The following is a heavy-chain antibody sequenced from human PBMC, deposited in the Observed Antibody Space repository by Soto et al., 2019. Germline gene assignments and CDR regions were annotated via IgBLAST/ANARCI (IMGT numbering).Heavy chain of an antibody. J-gene: IGHJ4*02. Sequence: AASVKVSCKASGYTFTSYFMHLVRQAPGQGLEWMGIINPSGGGTTYAQKFQGRVTLTTDTSTSTVYMELSSLRSVDTAVYYCAREGIDCSLEYWGQGALVTVSS. V-gene: IGHV1-46*01. CDR2: INPSGGGT. CDR3: AREGIDCSLEY. CDR1: GYTFTSYF. D-gene: IGHD2-21*02.